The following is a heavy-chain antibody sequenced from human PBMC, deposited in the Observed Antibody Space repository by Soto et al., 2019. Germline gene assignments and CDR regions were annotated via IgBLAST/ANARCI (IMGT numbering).Heavy chain of an antibody. Sequence: AVGSLRLSCEVSGFTFSDYGMHWVRQAPGKGLEWVAVMSYDGSHKYYADSVKGRFTISRDLSGNTLFLQMNSLRLEDTAVYFCAKEMYPRTVLDSSSPWGDYWGQGTLVTVSS. CDR2: MSYDGSHK. CDR1: GFTFSDYG. J-gene: IGHJ4*02. D-gene: IGHD6-6*01. CDR3: AKEMYPRTVLDSSSPWGDY. V-gene: IGHV3-30*18.